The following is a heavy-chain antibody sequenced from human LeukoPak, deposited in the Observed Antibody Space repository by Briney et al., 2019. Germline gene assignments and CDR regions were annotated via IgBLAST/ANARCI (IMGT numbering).Heavy chain of an antibody. D-gene: IGHD3-10*01. V-gene: IGHV1-69*13. CDR3: ARDDRITMVRALDY. CDR2: IIPIFGTA. J-gene: IGHJ4*02. CDR1: GGTFSSYA. Sequence: ASVKVSCKASGGTFSSYAISWVRQAPGQGLEWMGGIIPIFGTANYAQKFQGRVTITADESTSTAYMELSSLRSEDTAVYYCARDDRITMVRALDYWGQGTLVTVSS.